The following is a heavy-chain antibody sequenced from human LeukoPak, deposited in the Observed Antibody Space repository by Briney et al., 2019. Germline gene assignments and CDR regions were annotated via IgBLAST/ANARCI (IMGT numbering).Heavy chain of an antibody. J-gene: IGHJ3*02. V-gene: IGHV1-18*01. CDR2: INTYNGNT. Sequence: GASVKVSCKASGYTFTSSGISWVRQAPGQGLEWMGWINTYNGNTNYAHNLQGRVTMTTDTSTSTAYMELRSLRSDDTAVYYCASLKNSYDSSGYLVTDAFDIWGQGTMVTVSP. D-gene: IGHD3-22*01. CDR3: ASLKNSYDSSGYLVTDAFDI. CDR1: GYTFTSSG.